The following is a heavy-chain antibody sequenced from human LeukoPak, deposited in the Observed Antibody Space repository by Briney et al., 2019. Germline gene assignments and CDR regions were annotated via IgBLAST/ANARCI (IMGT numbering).Heavy chain of an antibody. J-gene: IGHJ4*02. CDR2: IIPIFGTA. CDR3: ANAGWPDRNFDY. V-gene: IGHV1-69*13. D-gene: IGHD2-15*01. CDR1: GGTFSSYA. Sequence: SVKVSCTASGGTFSSYAISWVRQAPGQGLEWMGGIIPIFGTANYAQKFQGRVTITADESTSTAYMELSSLRSEDTAVYYCANAGWPDRNFDYWGQGTLVTVSS.